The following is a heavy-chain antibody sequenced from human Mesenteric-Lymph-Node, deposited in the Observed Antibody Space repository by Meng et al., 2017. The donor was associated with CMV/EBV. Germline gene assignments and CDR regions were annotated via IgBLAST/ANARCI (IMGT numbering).Heavy chain of an antibody. CDR1: GYTFSTYY. J-gene: IGHJ3*02. Sequence: ASVKVSCKASGYTFSTYYMHWVRQAPGQGLEWMGIINSSGGATRYAQKFQGRVTMTRDTSTSTVYMELTSLTSDDTAVYYCARASQLLDDAFDIWGRGTMVTVSS. D-gene: IGHD2-2*01. CDR2: INSSGGAT. V-gene: IGHV1-46*01. CDR3: ARASQLLDDAFDI.